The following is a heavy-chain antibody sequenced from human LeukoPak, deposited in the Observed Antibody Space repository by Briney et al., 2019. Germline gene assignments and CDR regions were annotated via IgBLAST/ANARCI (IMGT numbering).Heavy chain of an antibody. CDR1: GFIFSDYY. V-gene: IGHV3-11*01. J-gene: IGHJ6*03. CDR2: ISHSGSAI. Sequence: PGGSLRLSCAASGFIFSDYYMSWIRQAPGKGLEWVSYISHSGSAIYYGDSVKGRFTISRDNAKNSLFLQMNSLRAEDTAVYYCARVLRYCSGGNCYSGGLGYMDVWGKGTTVTISS. D-gene: IGHD2-15*01. CDR3: ARVLRYCSGGNCYSGGLGYMDV.